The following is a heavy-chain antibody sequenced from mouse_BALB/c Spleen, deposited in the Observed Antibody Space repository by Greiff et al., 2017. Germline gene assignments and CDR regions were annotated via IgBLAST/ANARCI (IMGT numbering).Heavy chain of an antibody. J-gene: IGHJ2*01. D-gene: IGHD1-1*02. CDR2: IYPGSGNT. Sequence: QVHVKQSGPELVKPGASVKISCKASGYTFTDYYINWVKQKPGQGLEWIGWIYPGSGNTKYNEKFKGKATLTVDTSSSTAYMQLSSLTSEDTAVYFCARSRVGGYFDYWGQGTTLTVSS. V-gene: IGHV1-84*02. CDR1: GYTFTDYY. CDR3: ARSRVGGYFDY.